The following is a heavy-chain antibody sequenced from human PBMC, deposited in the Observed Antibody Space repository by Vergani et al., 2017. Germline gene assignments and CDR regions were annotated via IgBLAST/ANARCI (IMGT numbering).Heavy chain of an antibody. CDR3: ASDDYGEYVEVTWAFDI. CDR1: GGSISSYY. D-gene: IGHD4-17*01. Sequence: QVQLQESGPGLVKPSETLSLTCTVSGGSISSYYWSWIRQPPGKGLEWVGYIYYSGRTNYNPSLKSRVTISVDTSKNQFSLKLSYVTAADTAVDYYASDDYGEYVEVTWAFDIWGQGTMVTVSS. CDR2: IYYSGRT. J-gene: IGHJ3*02. V-gene: IGHV4-59*01.